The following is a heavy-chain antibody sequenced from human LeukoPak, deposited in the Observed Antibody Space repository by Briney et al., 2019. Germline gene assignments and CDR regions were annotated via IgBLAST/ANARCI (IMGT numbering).Heavy chain of an antibody. CDR1: GGSITSSIDY. J-gene: IGHJ6*02. V-gene: IGHV4-39*01. Sequence: SETLSLTCTVSGGSITSSIDYWGWVRQPPGKGLEWVATIYYSTSTQYNPSLKSRVTMSVDTSKNQFSLKLSSMTAADTAVYYCARHQCSGTRCYNFYFYGMDVWGQGTTVTVSS. CDR2: IYYSTST. D-gene: IGHD2-2*02. CDR3: ARHQCSGTRCYNFYFYGMDV.